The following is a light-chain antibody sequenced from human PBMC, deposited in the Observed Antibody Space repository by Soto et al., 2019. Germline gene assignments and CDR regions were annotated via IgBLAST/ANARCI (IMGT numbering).Light chain of an antibody. V-gene: IGKV1-33*01. CDR2: DAF. CDR1: QDINTY. CDR3: QHYDNLLLT. Sequence: DLQMTQSPSSLSASVGDRVTITCQANQDINTYLNWYQQKPGKAPNLLIYDAFKLETGVPSRFSGGGSGTDFTFTVTSLQPEDIATYFCQHYDNLLLTFGGGTKVEL. J-gene: IGKJ4*01.